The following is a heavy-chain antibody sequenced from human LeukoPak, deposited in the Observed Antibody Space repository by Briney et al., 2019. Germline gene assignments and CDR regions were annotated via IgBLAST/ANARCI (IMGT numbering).Heavy chain of an antibody. CDR1: GGSISSSSYY. J-gene: IGHJ4*02. V-gene: IGHV4-39*07. CDR2: IYYSGST. CDR3: ARVWGHYYGSGSPDY. D-gene: IGHD3-10*01. Sequence: PSETLSLTCTVSGGSISSSSYYWGWIRQPPGKGLEWIGSIYYSGSTYYNPSLKSRVTISVDTSKNQFSLKLSSVTAADTAVYYCARVWGHYYGSGSPDYWGQGTLVTVSS.